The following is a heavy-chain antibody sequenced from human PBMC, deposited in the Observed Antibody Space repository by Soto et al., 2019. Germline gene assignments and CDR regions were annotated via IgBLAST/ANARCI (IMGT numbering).Heavy chain of an antibody. CDR3: ARDRVGYCSGGSCYSHYYYGMDV. J-gene: IGHJ6*02. D-gene: IGHD2-15*01. Sequence: QVQLVQSGAAVKKPGSSVKVSCKASGGTFSSYAISWVRQAPGQGLEWMGGIIPIFGTANYAQKFQGRVTITADESTSTAYMELSSLRSEDTAVYYCARDRVGYCSGGSCYSHYYYGMDVWGQGTTVTVSS. CDR1: GGTFSSYA. CDR2: IIPIFGTA. V-gene: IGHV1-69*12.